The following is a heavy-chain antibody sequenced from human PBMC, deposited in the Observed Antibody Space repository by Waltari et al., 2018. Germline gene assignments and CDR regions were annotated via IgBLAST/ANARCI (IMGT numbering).Heavy chain of an antibody. V-gene: IGHV4-31*03. J-gene: IGHJ3*02. CDR3: ARGEYDFWSGYYTGAFDI. D-gene: IGHD3-3*01. CDR2: IYHSGST. CDR1: GGSISSGGYY. Sequence: QVQLQESGPGLVKPSQTLSLTCTVSGGSISSGGYYWSWIRQHPGKGLEWIGYIYHSGSTYYNPSLKSRVTISVDRSKNQFSLKLSSVTAADTAVYYCARGEYDFWSGYYTGAFDIWGQGTMVTFSS.